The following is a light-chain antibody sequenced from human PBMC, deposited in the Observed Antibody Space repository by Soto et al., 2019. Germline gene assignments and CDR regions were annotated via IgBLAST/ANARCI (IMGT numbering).Light chain of an antibody. CDR3: KQYSSSPPIT. Sequence: EIVLTQSPGTLSLSPGERATISCRASESVIKYLAWYQQKPGQAPRLLIHGASSRATGIPDGFSGSGSGTDFTLTINRLEPEDFAVYYCKQYSSSPPITFGQGTRLEIK. J-gene: IGKJ5*01. CDR1: ESVIKY. CDR2: GAS. V-gene: IGKV3-20*01.